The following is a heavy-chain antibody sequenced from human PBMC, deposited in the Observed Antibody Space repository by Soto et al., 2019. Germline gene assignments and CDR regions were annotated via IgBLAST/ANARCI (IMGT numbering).Heavy chain of an antibody. CDR3: ASQYDYIWGSYRPLDY. Sequence: GGSLRLSCAASGFTFSNYDMHWVRQVTGKGLEWVSTIGTAGDTYYPGSVKGRFTISRENAKNSLYLQMNSLRAEDTAVYYCASQYDYIWGSYRPLDYWGQGTLVTVSS. D-gene: IGHD3-16*02. CDR1: GFTFSNYD. V-gene: IGHV3-13*01. J-gene: IGHJ4*02. CDR2: IGTAGDT.